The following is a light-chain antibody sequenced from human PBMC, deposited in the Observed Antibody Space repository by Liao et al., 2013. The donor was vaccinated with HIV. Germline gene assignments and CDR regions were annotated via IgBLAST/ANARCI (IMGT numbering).Light chain of an antibody. V-gene: IGLV3-21*01. CDR1: NLGDKH. CDR2: YDS. J-gene: IGLJ1*01. Sequence: SYDLAQPPSVSVSPGQTATISCSGQNLGDKHASWYQQKPGQAPVLVIYYDSDRPSGIPERFSGSNSGNTATLTISRVEAGDEADYYCQVWDSSTDHYVFGTGTKVTVL. CDR3: QVWDSSTDHYV.